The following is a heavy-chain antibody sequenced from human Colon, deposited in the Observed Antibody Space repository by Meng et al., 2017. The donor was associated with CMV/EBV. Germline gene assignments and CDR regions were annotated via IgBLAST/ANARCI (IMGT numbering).Heavy chain of an antibody. CDR1: GFFFNNYG. Sequence: GESLKISCAASGFFFNNYGIHWVRQAPGKELEWVAVIWYDGTKTHYGDSVKGRLTLSRDSFQTTVFLQMDSLRGEDTAVYFCGKERVEYSSAFGVDYWGQGTLVTVSS. J-gene: IGHJ4*02. V-gene: IGHV3-33*06. CDR3: GKERVEYSSAFGVDY. CDR2: IWYDGTKT. D-gene: IGHD6-25*01.